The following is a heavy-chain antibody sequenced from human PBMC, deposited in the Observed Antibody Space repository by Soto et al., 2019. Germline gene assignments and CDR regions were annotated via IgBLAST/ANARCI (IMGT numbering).Heavy chain of an antibody. CDR2: VNPSDGGT. D-gene: IGHD4-17*01. V-gene: IGHV1-46*01. Sequence: GASVKVSCKASGYTFTSYHMHWVRQAPGQGLEWMGVVNPSDGGTTYAQRFQGRVTMTRDTSTRTVYMELSSLRSEDTAVYYCASRTQSTVTTYYYYYYYMDVWGKGTTVTVSS. CDR3: ASRTQSTVTTYYYYYYYMDV. J-gene: IGHJ6*03. CDR1: GYTFTSYH.